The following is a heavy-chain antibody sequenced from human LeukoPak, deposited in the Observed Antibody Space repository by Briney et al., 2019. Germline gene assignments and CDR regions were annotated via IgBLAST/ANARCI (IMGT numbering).Heavy chain of an antibody. V-gene: IGHV1-46*01. CDR2: INPGGGST. J-gene: IGHJ4*02. Sequence: ASVKVSCKASGYTFTSYYMHWVRQAPGQGLEWMGIINPGGGSTSYAQKFQGRVTMTRDTSTSTVYMELSSLRSEDTAVYYCARDRPEGFGETAPKGWYYFDYWGQGTLVTVSS. CDR3: ARDRPEGFGETAPKGWYYFDY. D-gene: IGHD3-10*01. CDR1: GYTFTSYY.